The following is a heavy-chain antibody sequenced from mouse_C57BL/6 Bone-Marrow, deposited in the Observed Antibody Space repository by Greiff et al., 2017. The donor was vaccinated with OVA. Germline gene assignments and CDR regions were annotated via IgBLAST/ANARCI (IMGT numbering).Heavy chain of an antibody. J-gene: IGHJ1*03. CDR1: GYAFTNYL. Sequence: QVQLQQSGAELVRPGTSVKVSCKASGYAFTNYLIEWVKQRPGQGLEWIGVINPGSGGTNYNEKFKGKATLTADKSSSTAYMQLSSLTSEDSAVYCCARDYSNYVWYVDVWGTGTTVTVSA. CDR3: ARDYSNYVWYVDV. V-gene: IGHV1-54*01. D-gene: IGHD2-5*01. CDR2: INPGSGGT.